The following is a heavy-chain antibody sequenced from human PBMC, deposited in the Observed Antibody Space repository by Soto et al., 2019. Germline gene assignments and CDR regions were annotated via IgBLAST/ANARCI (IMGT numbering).Heavy chain of an antibody. CDR2: IDSDGSTT. CDR3: ARPGYSNYGPGVDV. D-gene: IGHD4-4*01. V-gene: IGHV3-74*01. J-gene: IGHJ6*02. Sequence: EVQLVESGGGLVQPGGSLRLSCAASGFTFSVYWMHWVRQAPGKGLVWVSRIDSDGSTTSYADSVKGRFTISRDNPKSTLYLQMTSLSAEDPAVYYCARPGYSNYGPGVDVWGQGTTVTVSS. CDR1: GFTFSVYW.